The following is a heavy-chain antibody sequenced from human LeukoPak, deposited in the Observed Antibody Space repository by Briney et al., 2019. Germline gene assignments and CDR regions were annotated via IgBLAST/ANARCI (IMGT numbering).Heavy chain of an antibody. Sequence: ASVKVSWKASGYNFTSYYMHWVRQAPGQGLEWMGVINPSGATTSYAQKFHGRVTMTRDTSTSTLYMELSSLRSADTAVYYCARGTGIAAAVTSLFQYWGQGTLVTVSS. J-gene: IGHJ1*01. CDR2: INPSGATT. D-gene: IGHD6-13*01. CDR1: GYNFTSYY. V-gene: IGHV1-46*01. CDR3: ARGTGIAAAVTSLFQY.